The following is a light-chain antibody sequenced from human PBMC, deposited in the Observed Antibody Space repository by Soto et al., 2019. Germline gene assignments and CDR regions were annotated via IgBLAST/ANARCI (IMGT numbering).Light chain of an antibody. V-gene: IGLV2-11*01. J-gene: IGLJ1*01. CDR3: CSYAGSYTEV. CDR1: SSDVGGYNY. Sequence: QSALTQPRSVSGSPGQSVTISCTGTSSDVGGYNYVSWYQQHPGKAPKLMIYDVSKRPSGVPDRFSGSKSGNTASLTISGLQAEDEADYYCCSYAGSYTEVFGIGTKVTVL. CDR2: DVS.